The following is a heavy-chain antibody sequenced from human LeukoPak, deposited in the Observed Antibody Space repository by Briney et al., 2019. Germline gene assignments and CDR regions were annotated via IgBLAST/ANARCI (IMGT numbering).Heavy chain of an antibody. CDR2: INHSGST. Sequence: SETLSLTCAVYGGSFSGYYWSWIRQPPGKGLEWIGEINHSGSTNYNPSLKSRVTISVDTSKNQFSLKLSSVTAADTAVYYCARDSYSSSWDSYYFDYWGQGTLVTVSS. CDR1: GGSFSGYY. D-gene: IGHD6-13*01. J-gene: IGHJ4*02. V-gene: IGHV4-34*01. CDR3: ARDSYSSSWDSYYFDY.